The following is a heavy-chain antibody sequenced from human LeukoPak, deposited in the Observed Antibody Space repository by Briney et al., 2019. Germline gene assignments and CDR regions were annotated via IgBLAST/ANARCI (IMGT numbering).Heavy chain of an antibody. J-gene: IGHJ4*02. Sequence: SETLSLTCTVSGGSISSYYWSWIRQPPGKGLEWIGYIYYSGSTNYNPSLKSRVTISLDTSKNQFSLKLSSVTAADTAVFYCARDMGLAAAFDYWGRGTLVTVSS. CDR1: GGSISSYY. CDR2: IYYSGST. V-gene: IGHV4-59*12. D-gene: IGHD6-13*01. CDR3: ARDMGLAAAFDY.